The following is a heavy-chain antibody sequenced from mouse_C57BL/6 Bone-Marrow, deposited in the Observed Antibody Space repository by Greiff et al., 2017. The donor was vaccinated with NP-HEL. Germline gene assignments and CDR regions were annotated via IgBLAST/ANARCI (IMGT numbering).Heavy chain of an antibody. J-gene: IGHJ2*01. V-gene: IGHV8-12*01. CDR1: GFSLSTSGMG. CDR3: ARRAPYYYGSSYEGKGSFDY. Sequence: QVTLKVSGPGILQSSQTLSLTCSFSGFSLSTSGMGVSWIRQPSGKGLEWLAHIYWDDDKRYNPSLKSRLTISKDTSRNQVFLKITSVDTADTATYYCARRAPYYYGSSYEGKGSFDYWGQGTTLTVSS. CDR2: IYWDDDK. D-gene: IGHD1-1*01.